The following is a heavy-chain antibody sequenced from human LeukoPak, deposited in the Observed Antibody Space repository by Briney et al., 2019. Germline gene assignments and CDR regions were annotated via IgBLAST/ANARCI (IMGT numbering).Heavy chain of an antibody. CDR2: ISGSGGST. D-gene: IGHD4-17*01. Sequence: GGSLRLSCVASGFTFSSYAMSWVRQAPGKGLEWVPAISGSGGSTYYADSVKGRFTISRDNSKNTLYLQMNSLRAEDTAVYYCAKDGGAAYGDYAWVYYFDYWGQGTLVTVSS. CDR1: GFTFSSYA. CDR3: AKDGGAAYGDYAWVYYFDY. J-gene: IGHJ4*02. V-gene: IGHV3-23*01.